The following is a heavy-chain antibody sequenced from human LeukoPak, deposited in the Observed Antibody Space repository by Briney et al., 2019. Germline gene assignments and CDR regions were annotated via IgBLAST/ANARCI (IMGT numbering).Heavy chain of an antibody. Sequence: GGSLRLSCAASGFTFSSYSMNWVRQAPGKGLEWVSSISSSSSYIYYADSVKGRFTISRDNAKNSLYLQMNSLRAEDTAVYYCARDLRADYGGNSNTWGQGTMVTVSS. CDR1: GFTFSSYS. CDR3: ARDLRADYGGNSNT. D-gene: IGHD4-23*01. J-gene: IGHJ3*02. V-gene: IGHV3-21*01. CDR2: ISSSSSYI.